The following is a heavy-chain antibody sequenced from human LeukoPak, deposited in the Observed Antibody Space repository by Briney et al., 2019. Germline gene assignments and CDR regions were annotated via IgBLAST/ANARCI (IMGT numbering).Heavy chain of an antibody. V-gene: IGHV4-39*01. D-gene: IGHD3-3*01. CDR1: GGSISSSGYY. CDR2: IYYSGST. J-gene: IGHJ4*02. Sequence: SETLSLTCTVSGGSISSSGYYWGWIRQPPGKGLEWIGSIYYSGSTYYNPSLKSRVTISVDTSRNQFSLKLSSVTAADTAVYYCARQKDFWSGYYTDYWGQGTLVTVSS. CDR3: ARQKDFWSGYYTDY.